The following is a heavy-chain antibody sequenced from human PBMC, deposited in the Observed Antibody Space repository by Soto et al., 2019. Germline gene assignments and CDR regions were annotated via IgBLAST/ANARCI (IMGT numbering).Heavy chain of an antibody. V-gene: IGHV3-64*02. CDR2: ITRDGDKT. CDR1: GFIFSNAA. J-gene: IGHJ4*02. CDR3: AMGREAWFGEFWH. Sequence: GGSLRLSCAASGFIFSNAAMHWVRQPPGEGLEYVSSITRDGDKTQYADSVRARFTISRDNSKNTLYLQMDSLRVEDTAVYFCAMGREAWFGEFWHWGQGTLVTVSS. D-gene: IGHD3-10*01.